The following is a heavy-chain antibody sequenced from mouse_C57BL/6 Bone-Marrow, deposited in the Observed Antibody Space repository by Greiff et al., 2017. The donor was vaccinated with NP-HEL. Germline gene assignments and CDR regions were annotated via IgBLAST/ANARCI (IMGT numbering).Heavy chain of an antibody. CDR1: GYTFTSYW. CDR3: VKDYYGSSVWFAY. V-gene: IGHV1-50*01. D-gene: IGHD1-1*01. J-gene: IGHJ3*01. Sequence: VQLQQPGAELVKPGASVKLSCKASGYTFTSYWMQWVKQRPGQGLEWIGEIDPSDSYTNYNQKFKGKATLTVDTSSSTAYMQLSSLTSEDSAVYYCVKDYYGSSVWFAYWGQGTLVTVSA. CDR2: IDPSDSYT.